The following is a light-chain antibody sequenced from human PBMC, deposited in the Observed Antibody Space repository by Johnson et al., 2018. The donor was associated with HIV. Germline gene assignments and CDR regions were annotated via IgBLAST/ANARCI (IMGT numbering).Light chain of an antibody. CDR2: DSN. Sequence: QSALTQPPSVSAAPGQKVTISCSGSTSKIGNNYVSWYQHLPGAAPKLLIYDSNKRPSGIPDRFSGSKSGTSATLGITGLQTGDEADYYCGTWDSSLSVFVFGTVTKVSVL. CDR1: TSKIGNNY. CDR3: GTWDSSLSVFV. V-gene: IGLV1-51*01. J-gene: IGLJ1*01.